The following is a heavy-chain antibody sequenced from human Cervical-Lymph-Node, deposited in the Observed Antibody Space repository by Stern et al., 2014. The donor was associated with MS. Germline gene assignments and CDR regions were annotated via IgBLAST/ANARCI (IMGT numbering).Heavy chain of an antibody. J-gene: IGHJ4*02. V-gene: IGHV3-9*01. CDR3: ARVVAGIAVSGSYFDY. CDR2: INWNSGTI. Sequence: EVQLVESGGGLVQPGRSLRLSCAASGFTFDDYAMHWVRQAPGKGREWVSGINWNSGTIGYADSVKGRFTISRDNAKNSLYLQMNSLRAEDTALYYCARVVAGIAVSGSYFDYWGQGTLVTVSS. CDR1: GFTFDDYA. D-gene: IGHD6-19*01.